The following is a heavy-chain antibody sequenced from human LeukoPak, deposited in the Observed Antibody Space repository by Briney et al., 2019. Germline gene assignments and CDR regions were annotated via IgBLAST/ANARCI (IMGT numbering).Heavy chain of an antibody. CDR2: IIGSVGST. V-gene: IGHV3-23*01. CDR3: AKARSGYDFDY. Sequence: GGSLRLSCAASGCTFSSYGMSWVRQAPGKGLEWVSGIIGSVGSTYYADSVKGRFTISRDNSKNTLYLQMSSLRAEDTAVYHCAKARSGYDFDYWGQGTLVTVSS. D-gene: IGHD5-12*01. J-gene: IGHJ4*02. CDR1: GCTFSSYG.